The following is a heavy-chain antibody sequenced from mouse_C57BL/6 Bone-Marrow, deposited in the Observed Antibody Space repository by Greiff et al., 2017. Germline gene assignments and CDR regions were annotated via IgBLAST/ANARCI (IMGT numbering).Heavy chain of an antibody. D-gene: IGHD2-1*01. Sequence: EVKLMESGGGLVQPKGSLKLSCAASGFSFNTYAMNWVRQAPGKGLEWVARIRSKSNNYATYYADSVKDRFTISRDDSESMLYLQMNNLKTEDTAMYYCVGGNYLYAMDYWGQGTSVTVSS. CDR1: GFSFNTYA. J-gene: IGHJ4*01. CDR2: IRSKSNNYAT. CDR3: VGGNYLYAMDY. V-gene: IGHV10-1*01.